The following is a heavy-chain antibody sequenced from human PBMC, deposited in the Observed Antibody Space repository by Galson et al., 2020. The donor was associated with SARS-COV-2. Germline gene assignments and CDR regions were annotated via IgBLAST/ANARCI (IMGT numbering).Heavy chain of an antibody. CDR2: IKQDGSVK. CDR1: GFTFINYW. D-gene: IGHD6-13*01. J-gene: IGHJ4*02. CDR3: ARIGYSSSSLDY. Sequence: GESLKISCAASGFTFINYWMTWVRQAPGKGLEWVANIKQDGSVKYYVDSVKGRFTISRDNAKNSQYLQMNSLRAEDTAVYYCARIGYSSSSLDYWGRGTLVTVSS. V-gene: IGHV3-7*04.